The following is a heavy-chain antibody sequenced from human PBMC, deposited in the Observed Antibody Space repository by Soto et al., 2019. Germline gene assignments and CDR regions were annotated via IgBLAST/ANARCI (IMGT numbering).Heavy chain of an antibody. Sequence: EVQLLESGGGLVQPRGSLRLSCAASGFTFSSYAMSWVRQAPGKGLEWVSAISGSGGSTYYADSVKGRFTISRDNSKNTLYLQMNSLRAEDTAVYYCAKERYCSGGSCYPDDAFDIWGQGTMVTVSS. V-gene: IGHV3-23*01. D-gene: IGHD2-15*01. J-gene: IGHJ3*02. CDR2: ISGSGGST. CDR3: AKERYCSGGSCYPDDAFDI. CDR1: GFTFSSYA.